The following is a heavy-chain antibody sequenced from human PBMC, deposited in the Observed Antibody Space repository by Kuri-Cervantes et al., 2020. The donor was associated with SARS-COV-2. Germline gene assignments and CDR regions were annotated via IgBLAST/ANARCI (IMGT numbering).Heavy chain of an antibody. CDR3: ARNRRTGGYSFGVDW. V-gene: IGHV1-2*02. D-gene: IGHD5-18*01. CDR1: GYTFTDYY. Sequence: ASVTVSCKASGYTFTDYYMHWVRQAPGQGPEWMGWINPNGGTNSAQKFQGRVTMTRDTSTSTVHMELSRLRFDDTAVFYCARNRRTGGYSFGVDWWGQGTLVTVSS. J-gene: IGHJ4*02. CDR2: INPNGGT.